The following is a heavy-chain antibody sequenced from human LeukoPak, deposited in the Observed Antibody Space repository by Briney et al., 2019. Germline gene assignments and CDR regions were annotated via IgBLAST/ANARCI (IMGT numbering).Heavy chain of an antibody. J-gene: IGHJ4*02. CDR1: GFTFSSYA. CDR3: ANLARGWYYFDY. D-gene: IGHD3-10*01. V-gene: IGHV3-23*01. CDR2: INGSGGST. Sequence: GGSLRLSCAASGFTFSSYAMSWVRQAPGKGLEWVSAINGSGGSTYYAHSVKGGFTISRDNSKNTLYLQMNSLRAEDTAVYYCANLARGWYYFDYWGQGALVTVSS.